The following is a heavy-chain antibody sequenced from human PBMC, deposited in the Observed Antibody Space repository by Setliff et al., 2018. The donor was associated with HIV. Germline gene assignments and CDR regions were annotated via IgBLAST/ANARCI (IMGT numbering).Heavy chain of an antibody. CDR1: GFTVSRFY. Sequence: PGGSLRLSCAASGFTVSRFYMSWVRQAPGTGLEWVSVIYSDGSSYYADSVRGRFTISRDNYKNTLYLQMNSLRPEDTAVYYCARDSPLSHFDYWGQGILVTVSS. CDR2: IYSDGSS. J-gene: IGHJ4*02. V-gene: IGHV3-53*01. CDR3: ARDSPLSHFDY.